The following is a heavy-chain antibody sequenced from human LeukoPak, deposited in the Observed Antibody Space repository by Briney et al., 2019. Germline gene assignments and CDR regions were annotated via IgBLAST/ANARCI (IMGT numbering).Heavy chain of an antibody. D-gene: IGHD3-22*01. CDR3: AKDTNYYDSSGYHDY. V-gene: IGHV3-30*18. CDR1: GFTFSSYG. J-gene: IGHJ4*02. Sequence: GGSLRLSCAASGFTFSSYGMHWVRQAPGKGLEWVAVISYDGSNKYYADSVKGRFTISRDNSKNTLYLQMNSLRAEDTAVYYCAKDTNYYDSSGYHDYWGQGALVTVSS. CDR2: ISYDGSNK.